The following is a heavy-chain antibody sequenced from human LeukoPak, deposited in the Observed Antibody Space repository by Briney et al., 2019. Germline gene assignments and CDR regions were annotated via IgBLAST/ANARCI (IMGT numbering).Heavy chain of an antibody. D-gene: IGHD1-26*01. CDR3: AREVWELRGVFDY. CDR2: IYSGGST. Sequence: GGSLRLSCAASGFTVSSNYMSWVRQAPGKGLEWVSVIYSGGSTYYADSVTGRFTISRDNSKNTLYLQMNSLRAEDTAVYYCAREVWELRGVFDYWGQGTLVTVSS. CDR1: GFTVSSNY. J-gene: IGHJ4*02. V-gene: IGHV3-53*01.